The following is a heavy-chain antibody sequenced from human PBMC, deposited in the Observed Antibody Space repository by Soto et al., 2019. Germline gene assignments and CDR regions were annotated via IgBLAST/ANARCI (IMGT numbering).Heavy chain of an antibody. CDR3: AKEGALMFIRNRHFDY. V-gene: IGHV3-23*01. Sequence: EVQLLESGGGLVQPGGSLRLSCAASGFTFSSYAMSWVRQAPGKGLEWVSAISGSGGSTYYADSVKGRFTISRDNSKNTLYLQMNSLRAEDTAVYYCAKEGALMFIRNRHFDYWGQGTLVTVSS. CDR2: ISGSGGST. J-gene: IGHJ4*02. D-gene: IGHD2-8*01. CDR1: GFTFSSYA.